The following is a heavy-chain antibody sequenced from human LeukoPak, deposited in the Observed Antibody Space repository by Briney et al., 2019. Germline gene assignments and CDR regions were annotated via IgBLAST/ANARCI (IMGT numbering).Heavy chain of an antibody. D-gene: IGHD3-10*01. CDR1: GFTFTNAW. J-gene: IGHJ4*02. CDR2: IKSKGDGETT. V-gene: IGHV3-15*01. CDR3: TTDLGLTMIRGVIVY. Sequence: GGSLRLSCAAPGFTFTNAWMTWVRQAPGKGLDWVGRIKSKGDGETTDYAAPVKGRFSMSRDDSKATMYLQMYSLEAEDTAVYYCTTDLGLTMIRGVIVYWGQGALVTVSS.